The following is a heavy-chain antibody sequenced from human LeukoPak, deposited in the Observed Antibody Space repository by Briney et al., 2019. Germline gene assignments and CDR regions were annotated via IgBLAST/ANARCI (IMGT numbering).Heavy chain of an antibody. Sequence: PSETLSLTCAVYGGSFSVYYWSWIRQPPGKGLEWIGEINHSGSTNYNPSLKSRVTISVDTSKNQFSLKLSSVTAADTAVYYCARDDYDSSGYLSGDWYFDLWGRGTLVTVSS. CDR2: INHSGST. CDR3: ARDDYDSSGYLSGDWYFDL. J-gene: IGHJ2*01. CDR1: GGSFSVYY. V-gene: IGHV4-34*01. D-gene: IGHD3-22*01.